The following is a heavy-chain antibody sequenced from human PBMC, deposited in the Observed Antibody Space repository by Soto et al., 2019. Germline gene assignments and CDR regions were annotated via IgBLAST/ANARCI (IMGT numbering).Heavy chain of an antibody. V-gene: IGHV5-10-1*01. CDR3: ARQIYDSDTGPNFQYYFDS. CDR2: IDPSDSQT. Sequence: GESLKISCKGSGYSFAGYWITWVRQKPGKGLEWMGRIDPSDSQTYYSPSFRGHVTILVTKSITTVFLQWSSLRASDTAMYYCARQIYDSDTGPNFQYYFDSWGQGTPVTVSS. D-gene: IGHD3-22*01. J-gene: IGHJ4*02. CDR1: GYSFAGYW.